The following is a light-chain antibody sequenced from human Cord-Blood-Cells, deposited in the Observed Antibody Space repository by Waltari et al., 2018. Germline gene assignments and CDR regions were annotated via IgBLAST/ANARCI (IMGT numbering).Light chain of an antibody. CDR3: SSYTSSSTLV. Sequence: QSALTQPGSVSGSPGPSITISCTGTSSVVGGYYYCPWYQQHPGKAPKHMIYDVSNRPSGVSNRFSGSKSGNTASLTISGLQAEDEADYYCSSYTSSSTLVFGAGTKVTVL. J-gene: IGLJ1*01. CDR2: DVS. CDR1: SSVVGGYYY. V-gene: IGLV2-14*03.